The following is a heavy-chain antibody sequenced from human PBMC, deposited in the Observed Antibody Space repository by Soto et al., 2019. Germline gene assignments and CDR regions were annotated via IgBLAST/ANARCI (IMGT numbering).Heavy chain of an antibody. CDR3: AAGGQLVPDY. V-gene: IGHV1-45*02. J-gene: IGHJ4*02. CDR2: ITPFNGNT. CDR1: GYTFTYRY. Sequence: QMQLVQSGAEVKKTGSSVKVSCKASGYTFTYRYLHWVRQAPGQALEWMGWITPFNGNTNYAQKFKDGVAITRDRSMSTAYMELSSLRSEDTAMYYCAAGGQLVPDYWGQGTLVTVSS. D-gene: IGHD6-6*01.